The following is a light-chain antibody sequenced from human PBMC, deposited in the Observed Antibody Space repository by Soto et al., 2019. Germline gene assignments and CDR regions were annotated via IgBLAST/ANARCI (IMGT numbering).Light chain of an antibody. Sequence: QSVLTQPASVSGSPGQSITISCTGTSSDVGGYKYVSWYQLHPGTAPKLVIYDVTNRPSGVSNRFSGSKSGNTASLTISGLQAEDEAEYYCSSYTNINTRAGVFGTGTKVTVL. CDR2: DVT. CDR1: SSDVGGYKY. CDR3: SSYTNINTRAGV. V-gene: IGLV2-14*01. J-gene: IGLJ1*01.